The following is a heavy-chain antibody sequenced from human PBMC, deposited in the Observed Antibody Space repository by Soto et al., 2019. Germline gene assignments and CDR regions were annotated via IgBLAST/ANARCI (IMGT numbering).Heavy chain of an antibody. CDR3: ARGAPWGDYYDSSGTY. CDR1: GGTFSSYT. Sequence: ASVKVSCKASGGTFSSYTISWVRQAPGQGLEWMGRIIPILGIANYAQKFQGRVTITADKSTSTAYMELSSLRSEDTAVYYCARGAPWGDYYDSSGTYWGQGTLVTVSS. J-gene: IGHJ4*02. D-gene: IGHD3-22*01. CDR2: IIPILGIA. V-gene: IGHV1-69*02.